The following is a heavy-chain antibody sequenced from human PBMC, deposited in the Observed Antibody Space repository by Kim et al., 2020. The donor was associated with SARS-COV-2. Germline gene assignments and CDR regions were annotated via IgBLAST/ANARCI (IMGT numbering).Heavy chain of an antibody. CDR2: FDPEDGET. CDR1: GYTLTELS. J-gene: IGHJ4*02. D-gene: IGHD5-18*01. Sequence: ASVKVSCKVSGYTLTELSMHWVRQAPGKGLEWMGGFDPEDGETIYAQKFQGRVTMTEDTSTDTAYMELSSLRSEDTAVYYCATEQLWSSGVDYWGQGTLVTVSS. V-gene: IGHV1-24*01. CDR3: ATEQLWSSGVDY.